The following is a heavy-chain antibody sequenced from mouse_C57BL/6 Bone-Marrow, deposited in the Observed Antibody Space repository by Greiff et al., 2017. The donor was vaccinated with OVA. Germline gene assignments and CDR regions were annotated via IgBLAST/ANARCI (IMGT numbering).Heavy chain of an antibody. CDR1: GYTFTDYY. D-gene: IGHD1-1*01. J-gene: IGHJ4*01. CDR2: IYPGSGNT. Sequence: VQLQQSGAELVRPGASVKLSCKASGYTFTDYYINWVKQRPGQGLEWIARIYPGSGNTYYNEKFKGKATLTAEKSSSTAYMQLSSLTSEDSAVYFCARGVRSPYAMDYWGQGTSVTVSS. CDR3: ARGVRSPYAMDY. V-gene: IGHV1-76*01.